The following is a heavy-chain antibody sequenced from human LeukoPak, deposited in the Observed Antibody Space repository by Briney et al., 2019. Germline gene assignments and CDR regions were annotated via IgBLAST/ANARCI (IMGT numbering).Heavy chain of an antibody. D-gene: IGHD3-22*01. J-gene: IGHJ4*02. Sequence: ASVKVSCKVSGYTLTELSMRWVRQAPGKGLEWMGGFDPENGETIYAQKFQGRVTMAEDTSTDTACMELSSLRSEDTAVYYCATEPKVTMIVVSFYYWGQGTLVTVSS. CDR1: GYTLTELS. V-gene: IGHV1-24*01. CDR3: ATEPKVTMIVVSFYY. CDR2: FDPENGET.